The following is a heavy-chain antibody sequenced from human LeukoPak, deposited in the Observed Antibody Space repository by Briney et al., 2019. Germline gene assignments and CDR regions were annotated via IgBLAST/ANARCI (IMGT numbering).Heavy chain of an antibody. J-gene: IGHJ5*02. V-gene: IGHV3-48*01. CDR3: VRQLVS. CDR2: ISSGSSSI. D-gene: IGHD6-6*01. CDR1: RFTFSSYS. Sequence: PGGSLRLSCAASRFTFSSYSMNWVRRAPGKGLEWVSYISSGSSSIYYADSVKGRFTISRDNAKNSLYLQMNSLRAEDTAVYYCVRQLVSWGQGTLVTVSS.